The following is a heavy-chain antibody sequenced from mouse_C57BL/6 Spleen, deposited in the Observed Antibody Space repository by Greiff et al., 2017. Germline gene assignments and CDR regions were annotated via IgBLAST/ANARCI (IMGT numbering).Heavy chain of an antibody. V-gene: IGHV1-7*01. CDR1: GYTFTSYW. D-gene: IGHD4-1*01. CDR3: ARSTGTASFAY. CDR2: INPSSGYA. Sequence: LVESGAELAKPGASVKLSCKASGYTFTSYWMHWVKQRPGQGLEWIGYINPSSGYAKYNQKFKDKATLTADKSSSTAYMQLSSMTYEDSAVXYCARSTGTASFAYWGQGTLVTVSA. J-gene: IGHJ3*01.